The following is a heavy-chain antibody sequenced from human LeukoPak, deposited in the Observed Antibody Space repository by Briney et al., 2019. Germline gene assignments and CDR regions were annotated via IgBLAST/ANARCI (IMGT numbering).Heavy chain of an antibody. V-gene: IGHV4-59*01. CDR3: TRGAGWLIDY. CDR2: FHNSGTS. Sequence: SETLSLTCTVSDDSISDYYRGWIRQPPGKGLEWIGYFHNSGTSAYNPSLKSRVTISADTSKNQFSLKLNSLTTADTAVYYCTRGAGWLIDYWGQGILVTVSS. D-gene: IGHD3-16*01. J-gene: IGHJ4*02. CDR1: DDSISDYY.